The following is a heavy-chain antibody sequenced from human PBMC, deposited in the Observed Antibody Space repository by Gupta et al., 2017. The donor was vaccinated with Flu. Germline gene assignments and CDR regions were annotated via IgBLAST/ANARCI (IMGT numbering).Heavy chain of an antibody. J-gene: IGHJ5*01. V-gene: IGHV3-7*01. CDR2: INRDGSVI. D-gene: IGHD4-17*01. Sequence: EVQLVESGGGLVQPGGSLRLSCGASGFTLSDYWMGWVRQAPGKGPELVANINRDGSVINYMDFVRGRFTISRDNAKNAVYFQMNSLRVDDTAVYYCARDVGSGDYDSWGQGTLVTVSS. CDR3: ARDVGSGDYDS. CDR1: GFTLSDYW.